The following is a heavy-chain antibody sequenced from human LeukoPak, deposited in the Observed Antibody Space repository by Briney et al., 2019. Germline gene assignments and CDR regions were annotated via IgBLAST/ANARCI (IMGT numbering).Heavy chain of an antibody. V-gene: IGHV3-53*01. Sequence: GGSLRLSCAASGFTVSSNYMSWVRQAPGKGLEWVSVIYSGGSTYYADSVKGRFTISRDNSKNTLYLRMNSLRAEDTAVYYCARSAAGTDFDYWGQGTLVTVSS. D-gene: IGHD6-13*01. J-gene: IGHJ4*02. CDR2: IYSGGST. CDR3: ARSAAGTDFDY. CDR1: GFTVSSNY.